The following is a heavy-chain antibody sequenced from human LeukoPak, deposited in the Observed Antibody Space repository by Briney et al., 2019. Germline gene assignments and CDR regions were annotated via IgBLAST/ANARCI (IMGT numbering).Heavy chain of an antibody. V-gene: IGHV3-48*01. J-gene: IGHJ4*02. CDR2: ISSSSSTI. Sequence: GGSLRLSCAASGFTFSSYSMNWVRQAPGKGLEWVSYISSSSSTIYYADSVKGRFTISRDNSKNTLYLQMNSLRAEDTAVYYCANAITIFGGFDYWGQGTLVTVSS. CDR3: ANAITIFGGFDY. D-gene: IGHD3-3*01. CDR1: GFTFSSYS.